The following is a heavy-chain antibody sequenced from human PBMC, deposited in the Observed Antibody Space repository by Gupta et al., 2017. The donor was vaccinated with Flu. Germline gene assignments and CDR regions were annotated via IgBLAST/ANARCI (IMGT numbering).Heavy chain of an antibody. J-gene: IGHJ6*02. V-gene: IGHV3-21*01. CDR3: ARDLSSSASWDTFYVFHGMDV. Sequence: EVQLVESGGGLVKPGGSLRLACAASGFTFSTYSMKWVRQAPGKGLEWVSSIRSSPTFTYYADSVKGRFTIPRDNAKNSLFLQMKSLRVEDTAVYYCARDLSSSASWDTFYVFHGMDVWGQGTTVTVSS. CDR1: GFTFSTYS. D-gene: IGHD6-6*01. CDR2: IRSSPTFT.